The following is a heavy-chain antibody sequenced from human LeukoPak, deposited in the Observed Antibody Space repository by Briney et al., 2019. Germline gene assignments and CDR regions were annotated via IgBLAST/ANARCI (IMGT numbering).Heavy chain of an antibody. D-gene: IGHD6-19*01. Sequence: AGGSLRLSCAASGFTFSSYEMNWVRQAPGKGLEWVSYISSSGSTIYYADSVKGRFTISRVNSKNTLYLQMNSLRAGDTAIYYCAKSVSGSSYDYWGQGTLVTVSS. CDR3: AKSVSGSSYDY. CDR2: ISSSGSTI. J-gene: IGHJ4*02. CDR1: GFTFSSYE. V-gene: IGHV3-48*03.